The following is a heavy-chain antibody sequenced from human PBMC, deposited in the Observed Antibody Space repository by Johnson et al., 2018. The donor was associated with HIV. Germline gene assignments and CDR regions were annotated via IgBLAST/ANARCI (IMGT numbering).Heavy chain of an antibody. D-gene: IGHD6-6*01. V-gene: IGHV3-30*02. J-gene: IGHJ3*02. Sequence: QVQLVESGGGVVQPGRSLRLSCAAYGFTFSSYGMHWVRQAPGKGLEWVAFIRYDGSNKYYADSVKGRFTISRDNSKNTLYLQMNSLRAEDTAVYYCAPIAAHHDAFDIWGQGTMVTVSS. CDR3: APIAAHHDAFDI. CDR2: IRYDGSNK. CDR1: GFTFSSYG.